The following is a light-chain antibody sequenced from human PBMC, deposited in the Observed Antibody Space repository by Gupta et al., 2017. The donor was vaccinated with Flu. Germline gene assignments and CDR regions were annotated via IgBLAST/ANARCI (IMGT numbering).Light chain of an antibody. V-gene: IGKV3-11*01. Sequence: VLTQSPASLSLSPGQRAALSCRASQDVKTSLAWYRQKPGQAPTLLIHDASKRAAAIPARFVGSGSETDFTLTITSLEPEDFAVYYCQARNEWPPAWTFGQGTTIEIK. J-gene: IGKJ1*01. CDR3: QARNEWPPAWT. CDR1: QDVKTS. CDR2: DAS.